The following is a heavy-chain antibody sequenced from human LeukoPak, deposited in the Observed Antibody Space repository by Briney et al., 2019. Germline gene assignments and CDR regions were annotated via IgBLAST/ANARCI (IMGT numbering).Heavy chain of an antibody. CDR3: ARVRRLRYFDWLLNDAFDI. Sequence: ASVKVSCKASGYTFTGYYMHWVRQAPGQGLEWMGWINPNSGGTNYAQKFQGRVTMTRDTSISTAYMELSRLRSDDTAVYYCARVRRLRYFDWLLNDAFDIWGQGTMVTVSS. D-gene: IGHD3-9*01. CDR1: GYTFTGYY. CDR2: INPNSGGT. J-gene: IGHJ3*02. V-gene: IGHV1-2*02.